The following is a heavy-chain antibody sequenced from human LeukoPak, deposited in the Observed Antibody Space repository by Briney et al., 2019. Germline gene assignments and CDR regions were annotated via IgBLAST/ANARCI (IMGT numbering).Heavy chain of an antibody. CDR2: MNPNSGNT. CDR1: GYTFTSYD. D-gene: IGHD3-22*01. J-gene: IGHJ4*02. Sequence: GASVKVSCKASGYTFTSYDINWVRQATGQGLEWMGWMNPNSGNTGYAQKFQGRVTMTRNTSISTAYMELSSLGSEDTAVYYCAREREYYYDSSGNGHFDYWGQGTLVTVSS. V-gene: IGHV1-8*01. CDR3: AREREYYYDSSGNGHFDY.